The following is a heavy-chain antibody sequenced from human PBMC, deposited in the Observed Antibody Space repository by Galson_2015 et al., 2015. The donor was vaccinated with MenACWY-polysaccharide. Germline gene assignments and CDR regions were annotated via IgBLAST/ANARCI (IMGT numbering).Heavy chain of an antibody. CDR1: GFIFSNYG. J-gene: IGHJ4*02. Sequence: SLRLSCAASGFIFSNYGMHWVRQAPGKGLEWVSFVPDDGSNEYYADSVRGRFIFSRDNSKNTVSLEMNGLRPEDTAVYYCATDSSRPLVGAPVSRFEYWGQGTLVTVSS. V-gene: IGHV3-30*02. CDR3: ATDSSRPLVGAPVSRFEY. CDR2: VPDDGSNE. D-gene: IGHD1-26*01.